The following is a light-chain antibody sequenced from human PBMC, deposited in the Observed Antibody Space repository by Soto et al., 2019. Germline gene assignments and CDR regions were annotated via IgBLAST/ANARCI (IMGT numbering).Light chain of an antibody. Sequence: QSALTQPASVSGSPGQSITISCTGTSSDVGGYNYVSWYQQHPGKAPKLMIYEVSNRPSGVPDRFSGSKSGNTASLTVSGLQAEDEADYYCSSYGGTIYVFGTGTKLTVL. CDR3: SSYGGTIYV. V-gene: IGLV2-8*01. CDR1: SSDVGGYNY. CDR2: EVS. J-gene: IGLJ1*01.